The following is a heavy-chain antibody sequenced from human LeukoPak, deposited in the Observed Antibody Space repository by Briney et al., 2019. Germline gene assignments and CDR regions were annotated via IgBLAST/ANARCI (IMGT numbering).Heavy chain of an antibody. CDR1: GFTFSNYW. CDR3: ARDLGQYYDTSDNWFDP. CDR2: INSDGINT. V-gene: IGHV3-74*01. D-gene: IGHD3-22*01. J-gene: IGHJ5*02. Sequence: GGSLRLSCAASGFTFSNYWMHWVRQAPGRGLVWVSRINSDGINTSYADSVKGRFTISRDNAKNTLNLQMNSLRAEDTAVYYCARDLGQYYDTSDNWFDPWGQGTLVTVSS.